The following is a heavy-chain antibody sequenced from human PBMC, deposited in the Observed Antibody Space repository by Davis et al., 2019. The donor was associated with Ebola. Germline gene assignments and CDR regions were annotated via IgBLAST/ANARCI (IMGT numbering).Heavy chain of an antibody. J-gene: IGHJ6*02. Sequence: GESLKISCAASGFTFSNDWMSWVRQAPGKGLEWVGRIKSKTDGGTTDYAAPVKGRFTISRDDSKNTLYLQMNSLKTEDTAVYYCTTQDIVVVPAAMPPYYYYGMDVWGQGTTVTVSS. V-gene: IGHV3-15*01. D-gene: IGHD2-2*01. CDR1: GFTFSNDW. CDR3: TTQDIVVVPAAMPPYYYYGMDV. CDR2: IKSKTDGGTT.